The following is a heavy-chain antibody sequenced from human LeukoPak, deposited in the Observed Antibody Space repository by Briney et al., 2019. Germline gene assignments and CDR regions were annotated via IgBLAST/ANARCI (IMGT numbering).Heavy chain of an antibody. Sequence: SETLSLTCTVSGGSISSSSYYGGWVRQPPGKGQEWMGSIYYSGSTYYNPSLKSRVTISVDTSKNQSSLKLSSVTAADTAVYYCARHEYSGYDYPYYFDYWGQGTLVTVSS. V-gene: IGHV4-39*01. CDR1: GGSISSSSYY. CDR2: IYYSGST. D-gene: IGHD5-12*01. CDR3: ARHEYSGYDYPYYFDY. J-gene: IGHJ4*02.